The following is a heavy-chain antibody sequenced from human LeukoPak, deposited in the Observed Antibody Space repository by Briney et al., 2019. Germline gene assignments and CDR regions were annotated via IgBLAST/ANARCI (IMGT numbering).Heavy chain of an antibody. V-gene: IGHV1-8*01. CDR3: ARDLEDDSSGYYSAGDY. J-gene: IGHJ4*02. CDR2: MNPNSGNT. Sequence: GASVKVSCKASGYTFTSYDINWVRQATGQGLEWMGWMNPNSGNTGYAQKFQGRVTMTRNTSISTAYMELSSLRSDDTAVYYCARDLEDDSSGYYSAGDYWGQGTLVTVSS. D-gene: IGHD3-22*01. CDR1: GYTFTSYD.